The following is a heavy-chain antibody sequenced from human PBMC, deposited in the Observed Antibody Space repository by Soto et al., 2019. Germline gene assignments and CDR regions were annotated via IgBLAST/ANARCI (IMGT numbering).Heavy chain of an antibody. D-gene: IGHD3-10*01. CDR1: GFTFSSYG. J-gene: IGHJ4*02. CDR2: IWYDGSNK. V-gene: IGHV3-33*01. Sequence: GGSLRLSCAASGFTFSSYGMHWVRQAPGKGLEWVAVIWYDGSNKYYADSVKGRFTISRDNSKNTLYLQMNSLRAEDTAVYYCARDERITMVRGVIISLDYWGQGTLVTVSS. CDR3: ARDERITMVRGVIISLDY.